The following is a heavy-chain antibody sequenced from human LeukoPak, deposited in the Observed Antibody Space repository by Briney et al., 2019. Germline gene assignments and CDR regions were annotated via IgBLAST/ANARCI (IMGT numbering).Heavy chain of an antibody. CDR3: ARAVTRGVISLVD. Sequence: SETLSLTCAVSGDSISSSRWWTWVRQPPGKGLEWIGEMFYSGTSNYNPSLESRVTISVDTSKNQFSLKSTSVTAADTAVYYCARAVTRGVISLVDWGQGALVTVSS. CDR1: GDSISSSRW. CDR2: MFYSGTS. J-gene: IGHJ4*02. V-gene: IGHV4/OR15-8*01. D-gene: IGHD3-10*01.